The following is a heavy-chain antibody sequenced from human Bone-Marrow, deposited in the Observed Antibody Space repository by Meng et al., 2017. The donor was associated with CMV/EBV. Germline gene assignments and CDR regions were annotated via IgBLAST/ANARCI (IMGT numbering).Heavy chain of an antibody. CDR3: ARTFNWNYDAFDI. J-gene: IGHJ3*02. CDR1: GGSISSSSYY. V-gene: IGHV4-39*07. CDR2: IYYSGST. Sequence: SETLSLTCTVSGGSISSSSYYWGWIRQPPGKGLEWIGSIYYSGSTYYNPSLKSRVTISVDTSKNQFSLKLSSVTAADTAVYYCARTFNWNYDAFDIWGQGTMVTVSS. D-gene: IGHD1-7*01.